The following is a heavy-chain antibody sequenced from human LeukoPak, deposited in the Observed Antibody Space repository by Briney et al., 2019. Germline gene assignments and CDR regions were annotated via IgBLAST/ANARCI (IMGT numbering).Heavy chain of an antibody. Sequence: GESLQISCQGSGYSFTSYWIGWVRQMPGKGLEWMGIIYPGDSDTRYSPSFQGQVTISADKSISTAYLQWSSLKASDTAMYYCARNLCSGGSCYIGFDPWGQGTLVTVSS. CDR2: IYPGDSDT. CDR1: GYSFTSYW. D-gene: IGHD2-15*01. CDR3: ARNLCSGGSCYIGFDP. V-gene: IGHV5-51*01. J-gene: IGHJ5*02.